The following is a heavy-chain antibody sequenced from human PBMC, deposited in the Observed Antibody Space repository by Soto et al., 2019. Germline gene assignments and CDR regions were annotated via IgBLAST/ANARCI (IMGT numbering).Heavy chain of an antibody. CDR1: GGTFSSYT. D-gene: IGHD3-9*01. CDR2: IIPILGIA. J-gene: IGHJ4*02. Sequence: GASVKVSCKASGGTFSSYTISWVRQAPGQGLEWMGRIIPILGIANYAQKFQGRVTITADKSTSTAYMELSSLRSEDTAVYYCARDTYDILTGYYSWVFDYWGQGTLVTVSS. CDR3: ARDTYDILTGYYSWVFDY. V-gene: IGHV1-69*04.